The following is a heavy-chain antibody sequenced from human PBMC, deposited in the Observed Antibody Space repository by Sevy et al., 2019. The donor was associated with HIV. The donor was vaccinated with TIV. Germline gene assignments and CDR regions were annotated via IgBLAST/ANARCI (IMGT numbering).Heavy chain of an antibody. CDR2: ISGSGGSST. D-gene: IGHD3-3*01. CDR1: GFTFSTYA. Sequence: WGSLRLSCAVSGFTFSTYAMSWVRQAPGKGLEWVSAISGSGGSSTYYADSVKGRFTISRDNSKNTLYLQMNSLRAEDTAVYYCAKDRDFWRAACYFDYWGQGTLVTVS. J-gene: IGHJ4*02. V-gene: IGHV3-23*01. CDR3: AKDRDFWRAACYFDY.